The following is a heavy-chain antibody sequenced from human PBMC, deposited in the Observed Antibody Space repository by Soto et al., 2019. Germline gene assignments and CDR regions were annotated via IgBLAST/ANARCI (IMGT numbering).Heavy chain of an antibody. J-gene: IGHJ5*02. CDR2: IFPGDSDT. Sequence: DVQLVQSGAEVKKPGDFLQISCEAFGFRFTTYWIGWVRQTPGKGLEWMGIIFPGDSDTRYSPSFQGRVTIYADKSVNTAYLQWSSLEASDTAIYYCVRRPDGLRRYIPDWLDPWGRGTLVTVSS. D-gene: IGHD5-18*01. CDR1: GFRFTTYW. V-gene: IGHV5-51*03. CDR3: VRRPDGLRRYIPDWLDP.